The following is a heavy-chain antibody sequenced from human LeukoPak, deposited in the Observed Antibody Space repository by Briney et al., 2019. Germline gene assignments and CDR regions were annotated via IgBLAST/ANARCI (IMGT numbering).Heavy chain of an antibody. D-gene: IGHD3-10*01. CDR1: GGSISSYY. J-gene: IGHJ4*02. CDR2: IYYSGST. CDR3: ARHQGRGFDY. V-gene: IGHV4-59*08. Sequence: PSETLSLTRTVSGGSISSYYWSWIRQPPGKGLEWIGYIYYSGSTNYNPSLKSRVTISVDTSKNQFSLKLSSVTAADTAVYYCARHQGRGFDYWGQGTLVAVSS.